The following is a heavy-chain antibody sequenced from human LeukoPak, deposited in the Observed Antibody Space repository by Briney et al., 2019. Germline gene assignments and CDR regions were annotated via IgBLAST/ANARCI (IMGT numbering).Heavy chain of an antibody. V-gene: IGHV1-18*01. CDR3: ASLALTMIRGVTYYYYGMDV. CDR2: ISPNNGNT. J-gene: IGHJ6*02. CDR1: GGTFSSYA. D-gene: IGHD3-10*01. Sequence: ASVKVSCKASGGTFSSYAISWVRQAPGQGLEWMGWISPNNGNTNYAQKFQGRITMTKDTSTNIAYMELRSLRSDDTAVYYCASLALTMIRGVTYYYYGMDVWGQGTTVTVSS.